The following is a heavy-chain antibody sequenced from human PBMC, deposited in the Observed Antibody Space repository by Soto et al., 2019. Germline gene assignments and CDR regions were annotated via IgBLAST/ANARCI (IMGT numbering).Heavy chain of an antibody. CDR2: IYYSGST. V-gene: IGHV4-59*01. D-gene: IGHD6-6*01. Sequence: QVQLQESGPGLVKPSETLSLTCTVSGGSISSYYWSWIRQPPGKGLEWIGYIYYSGSTNYNPSLKSRVTISVDTSKNQFSLKLSSVTAADTAVYYCARAGYSSSGWVPFFWGQGTLVTVSS. J-gene: IGHJ4*02. CDR1: GGSISSYY. CDR3: ARAGYSSSGWVPFF.